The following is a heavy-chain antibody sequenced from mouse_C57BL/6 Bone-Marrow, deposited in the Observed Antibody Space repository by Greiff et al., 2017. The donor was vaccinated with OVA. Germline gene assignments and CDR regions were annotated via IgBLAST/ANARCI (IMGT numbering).Heavy chain of an antibody. V-gene: IGHV1-39*01. CDR2: LNPNYGTT. D-gene: IGHD1-1*01. CDR1: GYSFTDYN. Sequence: EVQLQQSGPELVKPGASVKISCKASGYSFTDYNMNWVKQSNGKSLEWIGVLNPNYGTTSYNQKFKGKATLPVDQSSSTAYMQLNSLTSEDSAVYYCARCNYGSDAWFAYWGQGTLVTVSA. J-gene: IGHJ3*01. CDR3: ARCNYGSDAWFAY.